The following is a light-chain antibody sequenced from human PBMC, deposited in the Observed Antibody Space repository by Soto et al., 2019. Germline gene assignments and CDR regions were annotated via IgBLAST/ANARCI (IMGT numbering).Light chain of an antibody. V-gene: IGKV1-39*01. CDR3: QQSYSNPRT. CDR1: QSISSY. J-gene: IGKJ1*01. Sequence: DIQMTQSPSSLSASVGDRVTITCRASQSISSYLKWYQHKPGKAPNLLIYAATTLQSGVPSRFSGSGAGTDFTLTISSLQHEDFATYYCQQSYSNPRTFGQGTKVDIK. CDR2: AAT.